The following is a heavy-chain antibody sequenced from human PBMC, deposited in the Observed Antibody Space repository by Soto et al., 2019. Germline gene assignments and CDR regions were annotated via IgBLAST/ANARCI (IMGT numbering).Heavy chain of an antibody. CDR2: ISHTGST. D-gene: IGHD6-19*01. CDR3: ARGGLLPDY. Sequence: QLPLQESGSGLVKPSQTLSLTCAVSGGSISSGGYSWSWIRQPPGKGLEWIGYISHTGSTYFNPSLKSRVTISVDRSHNQFSLKLSSVTAADTAVYYWARGGLLPDYWGQGALVTVSS. CDR1: GGSISSGGYS. V-gene: IGHV4-30-2*01. J-gene: IGHJ4*02.